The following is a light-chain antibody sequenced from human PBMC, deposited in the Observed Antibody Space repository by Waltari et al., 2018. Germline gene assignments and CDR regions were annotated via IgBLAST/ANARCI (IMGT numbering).Light chain of an antibody. CDR1: QSIGTY. CDR3: QHYVRLPAT. CDR2: GTS. Sequence: EIVLTQSPGTLSLSPGERATLSCRASQSIGTYIAWYQQKPGQAPRIRIYGTSRRATGIPDRFIGSGSGTDFSLTISRLEPEDFAVYHCQHYVRLPATFGQGTKVEIK. J-gene: IGKJ1*01. V-gene: IGKV3-20*01.